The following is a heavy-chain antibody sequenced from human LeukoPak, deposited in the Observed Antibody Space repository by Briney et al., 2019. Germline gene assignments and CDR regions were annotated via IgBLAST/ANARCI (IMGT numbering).Heavy chain of an antibody. Sequence: PWETLSLTCTVSGDSINSGNSHWTWIRQPPGKGLEWLGSVYDSWNNYYNPSLESRITMPVDTSKNQYSLELSSVIAADTAVYYCASYFVGNGGRGYWGQGALVTVSS. CDR3: ASYFVGNGGRGY. CDR2: VYDSWNN. D-gene: IGHD3-10*02. CDR1: GDSINSGNSH. J-gene: IGHJ4*02. V-gene: IGHV4-30-4*01.